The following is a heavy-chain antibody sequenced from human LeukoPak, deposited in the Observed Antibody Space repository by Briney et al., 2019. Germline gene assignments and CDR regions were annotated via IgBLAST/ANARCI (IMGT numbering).Heavy chain of an antibody. CDR2: IYYSGST. J-gene: IGHJ4*02. D-gene: IGHD3-22*01. CDR3: ARLYDSSGYYFAAHFDY. V-gene: IGHV4-39*01. Sequence: SETLSLTCTVSGGSISSYYWGWIRQPPGKGLEWIGSIYYSGSTYYNPSLKSRVTISVDTSKNQFSLKLSSVTAADTAVYYCARLYDSSGYYFAAHFDYWGQGTLVTVSS. CDR1: GGSISSYY.